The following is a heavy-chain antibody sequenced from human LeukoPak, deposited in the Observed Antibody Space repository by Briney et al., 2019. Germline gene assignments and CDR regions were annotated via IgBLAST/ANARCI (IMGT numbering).Heavy chain of an antibody. D-gene: IGHD3-10*01. CDR2: ISGNAGST. Sequence: PGGSLRLSCAASGFTFSNYAMSWVRQAPGKGLEWVSGISGNAGSTYYADSVKGRFTLSRDNSKNTLYLQMSSLRAEDTAVYYCAKVASIYGSGSYYQYDYWGQGTQVAVSS. V-gene: IGHV3-23*01. CDR1: GFTFSNYA. J-gene: IGHJ4*02. CDR3: AKVASIYGSGSYYQYDY.